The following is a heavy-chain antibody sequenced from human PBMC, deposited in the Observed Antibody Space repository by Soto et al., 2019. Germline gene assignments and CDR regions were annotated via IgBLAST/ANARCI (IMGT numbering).Heavy chain of an antibody. D-gene: IGHD3-3*02. CDR3: ARDKLGLYFDY. Sequence: GGSLRLSCAASGFTVSSNYMSWVRQAPGKGLEWVSVIYSGGSTYYADSVKGRFTISRDNSKNTLYLQMNSLRAEDTAVYYCARDKLGLYFDYRGQGTLVTVSS. J-gene: IGHJ4*02. CDR1: GFTVSSNY. CDR2: IYSGGST. V-gene: IGHV3-53*01.